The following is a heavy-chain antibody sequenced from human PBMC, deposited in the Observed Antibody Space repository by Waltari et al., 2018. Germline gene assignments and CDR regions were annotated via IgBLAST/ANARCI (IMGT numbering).Heavy chain of an antibody. D-gene: IGHD5-18*01. CDR1: GFTFDDYA. J-gene: IGHJ4*02. CDR3: AKDIRFAGYSYGSGCFDY. V-gene: IGHV3-9*01. Sequence: EVQLVESGGGLVQPGRSLRLSCAASGFTFDDYAMPWVRQAPGKGLEWVSGISWNSGSIGYADSVKGRFTISRDNAKNSLYLQMNSLRAEDTALYYCAKDIRFAGYSYGSGCFDYWGQGTLVTVSS. CDR2: ISWNSGSI.